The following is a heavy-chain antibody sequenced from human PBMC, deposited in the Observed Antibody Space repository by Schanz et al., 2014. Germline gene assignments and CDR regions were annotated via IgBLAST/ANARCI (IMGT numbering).Heavy chain of an antibody. CDR3: ARGGYSSGWYDRDIAHFDY. Sequence: VQLGQSGAEVKRPGASVRVSCKASGYTFTSFDFNWVRQAPGQGLEWMGWMNPDSGNTGYAQKLQGRVTMTTDTSTSTAYMELRSLRSDDTAVYYCARGGYSSGWYDRDIAHFDYWGQGTLVTVSS. D-gene: IGHD6-19*01. J-gene: IGHJ4*02. CDR1: GYTFTSFD. CDR2: MNPDSGNT. V-gene: IGHV1-8*01.